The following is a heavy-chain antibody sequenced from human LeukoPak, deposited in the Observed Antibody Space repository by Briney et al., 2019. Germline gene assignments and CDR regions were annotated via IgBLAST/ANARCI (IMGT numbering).Heavy chain of an antibody. Sequence: ASVKASCKASGYTFTSYAMHWVRQAPGQRLEWMGWINAGNGNTKYSQKFQGRVTITRDTSASTAYMELSSLRSEDTAVYYCARSGTTGWLIDYWGQGTLVTVSS. CDR3: ARSGTTGWLIDY. J-gene: IGHJ4*02. CDR2: INAGNGNT. D-gene: IGHD1-1*01. V-gene: IGHV1-3*01. CDR1: GYTFTSYA.